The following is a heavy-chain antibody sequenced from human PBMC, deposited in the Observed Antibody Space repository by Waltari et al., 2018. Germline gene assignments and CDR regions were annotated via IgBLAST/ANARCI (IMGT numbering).Heavy chain of an antibody. CDR3: ARDPGGIAAAAGGSFDY. CDR2: VDPEDGET. CDR1: GYTFTDYY. Sequence: EVQLVQSGAEVKKPGATVKISCKVSGYTFTDYYMHWVQQAPGKGLEWMGLVDPEDGETIYAQKFQGRVTITADESTSTAYMELSSLRSEDTAVYYCARDPGGIAAAAGGSFDYWGQGTLVTVSS. V-gene: IGHV1-69-2*01. D-gene: IGHD6-13*01. J-gene: IGHJ4*02.